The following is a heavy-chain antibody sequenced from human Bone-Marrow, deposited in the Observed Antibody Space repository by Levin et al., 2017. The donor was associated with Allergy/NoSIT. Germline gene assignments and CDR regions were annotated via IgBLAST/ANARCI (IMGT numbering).Heavy chain of an antibody. CDR1: GGTFSSYA. Sequence: GASVKVSCKASGGTFSSYAISWVRQAPGQGLEWMGGIIPIFGTANYAQKFQGRVTITADESTSTAYMELSSLRSEDTAVYYCARGEICSGGSCQRSYWYFDLWGRGTLVTVSS. D-gene: IGHD2-15*01. V-gene: IGHV1-69*13. CDR3: ARGEICSGGSCQRSYWYFDL. CDR2: IIPIFGTA. J-gene: IGHJ2*01.